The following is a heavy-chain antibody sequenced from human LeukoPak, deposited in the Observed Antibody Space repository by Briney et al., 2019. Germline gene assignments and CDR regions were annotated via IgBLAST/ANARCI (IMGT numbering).Heavy chain of an antibody. J-gene: IGHJ5*02. CDR1: GFTFSSYA. CDR2: ISGSGGST. V-gene: IGHV3-23*01. Sequence: PGGSLRLSCAASGFTFSSYAMSWVRQAPGKGLEWVSAISGSGGSTYYADSVKGRFTISRDNSKNTLYLQMNSLRAEDTAVYYCAKDPRGTYYYDPNWFDPWGQGTLVTVSS. D-gene: IGHD3-22*01. CDR3: AKDPRGTYYYDPNWFDP.